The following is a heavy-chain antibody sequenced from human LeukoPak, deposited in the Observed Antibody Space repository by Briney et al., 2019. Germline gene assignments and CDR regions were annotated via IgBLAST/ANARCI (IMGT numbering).Heavy chain of an antibody. V-gene: IGHV4-59*08. CDR3: ARRPYSSSSEDY. Sequence: SETLCLTCTVSGGSISSYYWSWIRQPPGKGLEWIGYIYYSGSTNYNPSLKSRVTISVDTSKNQFSLKLSSVTAADTAVYYCARRPYSSSSEDYWGQGTLVTVSS. CDR2: IYYSGST. CDR1: GGSISSYY. J-gene: IGHJ4*02. D-gene: IGHD6-6*01.